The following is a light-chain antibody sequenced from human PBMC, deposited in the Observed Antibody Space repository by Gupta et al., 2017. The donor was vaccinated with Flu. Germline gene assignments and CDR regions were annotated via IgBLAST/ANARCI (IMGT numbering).Light chain of an antibody. CDR1: QGISTW. Sequence: DIQMTQSPSTLSASVGDRVTITCRASQGISTWLAWYQQKPGKAPKLLMYKASRVESGVPSRFSGSGSGTXFTLTIXSRQPDDFATYYYQQDDNYPWTFGXGTKVEIK. CDR3: QQDDNYPWT. CDR2: KAS. V-gene: IGKV1-5*03. J-gene: IGKJ1*01.